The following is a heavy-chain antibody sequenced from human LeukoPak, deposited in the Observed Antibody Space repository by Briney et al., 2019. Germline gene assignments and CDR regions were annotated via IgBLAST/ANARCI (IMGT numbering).Heavy chain of an antibody. J-gene: IGHJ4*02. CDR2: IKGDGSDK. CDR1: GFTFSNYW. V-gene: IGHV3-7*05. CDR3: ARDTGYNTFDY. Sequence: PGGSLRLSRAASGFTFSNYWMSWVRQAPGKGLEWVANIKGDGSDKYYVDSVKGRFTISRDNAKNSQYLQMNSLRAEDTAVYYCARDTGYNTFDYWGQGTLVTVSS. D-gene: IGHD5-24*01.